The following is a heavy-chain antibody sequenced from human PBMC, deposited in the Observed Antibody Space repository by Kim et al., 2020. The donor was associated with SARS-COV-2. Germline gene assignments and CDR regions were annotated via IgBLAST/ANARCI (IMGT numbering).Heavy chain of an antibody. CDR3: ATNTIFGVVKYWYFDL. V-gene: IGHV1-24*01. Sequence: KFQGRVTMTEDTSTDTAYMELSSLRSEDTAVYYCATNTIFGVVKYWYFDLWGRGTLVTVSS. J-gene: IGHJ2*01. D-gene: IGHD3-3*01.